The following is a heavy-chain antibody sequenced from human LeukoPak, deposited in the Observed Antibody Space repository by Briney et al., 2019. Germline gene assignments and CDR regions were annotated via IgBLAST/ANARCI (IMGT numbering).Heavy chain of an antibody. V-gene: IGHV3-48*02. CDR2: ISDSSSTI. Sequence: GGPMILSWAASGFTFSTYAMNWVRQAPGRGLGWVSYISDSSSTIYYADSVKGRFTISRDNAKNSLYLQMNTLRDEDTAVYYCARDRYTSRWYILDYWGQGTLVTVSS. J-gene: IGHJ4*02. CDR1: GFTFSTYA. CDR3: ARDRYTSRWYILDY. D-gene: IGHD6-13*01.